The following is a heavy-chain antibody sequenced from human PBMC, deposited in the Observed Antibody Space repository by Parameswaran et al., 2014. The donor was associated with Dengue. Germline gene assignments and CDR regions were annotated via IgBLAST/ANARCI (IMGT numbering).Heavy chain of an antibody. CDR3: ARGGATTGFDY. CDR2: ISAYNGHT. D-gene: IGHD1-26*01. J-gene: IGHJ4*02. Sequence: SWVRQAPGQGLEWMGWISAYNGHTNYAQKLQGRVTMTTDTSTSTAYMDLRSLRSDDTAVYYCARGGATTGFDYWGQGTLVTVSS. V-gene: IGHV1-18*01.